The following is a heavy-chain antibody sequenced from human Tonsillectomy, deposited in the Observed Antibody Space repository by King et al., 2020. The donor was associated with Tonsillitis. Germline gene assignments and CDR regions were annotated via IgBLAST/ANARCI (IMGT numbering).Heavy chain of an antibody. CDR3: ARDGMDCSSTRCYIGDPLYYGMDV. V-gene: IGHV4-59*01. D-gene: IGHD2-2*02. Sequence: QLQESGPGLVKPSETLSLTCTVSGGSIRSYYWSWIRQPPGKGLEWIGYVYYSGSTKYNPSLQSRVTISVDTSKNQFSLVLRSVTAADTAVYYWARDGMDCSSTRCYIGDPLYYGMDVWGQGTTVTVSS. J-gene: IGHJ6*02. CDR1: GGSIRSYY. CDR2: VYYSGST.